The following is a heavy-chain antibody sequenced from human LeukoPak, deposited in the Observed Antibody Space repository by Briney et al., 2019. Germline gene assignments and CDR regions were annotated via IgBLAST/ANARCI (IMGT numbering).Heavy chain of an antibody. D-gene: IGHD2-15*01. Sequence: ASVKVSCKASGYTFTSYGISWVRQAPGQGLEWMGWISAYNGNTNYAQKLQGRVTMTRDTSTSTVYMELSSLRSEDTAVYYCARDGLGGSQPSFDYWGQGTLVTVSS. CDR2: ISAYNGNT. V-gene: IGHV1-18*01. CDR1: GYTFTSYG. CDR3: ARDGLGGSQPSFDY. J-gene: IGHJ4*02.